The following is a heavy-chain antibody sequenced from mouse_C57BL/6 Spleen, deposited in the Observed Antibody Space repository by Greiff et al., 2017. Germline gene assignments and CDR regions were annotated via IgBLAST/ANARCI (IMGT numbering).Heavy chain of an antibody. CDR1: GFTFSDYG. D-gene: IGHD2-4*01. CDR3: AEDDYEEENYFDY. J-gene: IGHJ2*01. CDR2: ISSGSSTL. Sequence: EVKLVESGGGLVKPGGSLKLSCAASGFTFSDYGMHWVRQAPEKGLEWVAYISSGSSTLYYADTVKGRFTISRDNATNTLFLQMTSLRSEDTAMYYCAEDDYEEENYFDYWGQGTTLTVSS. V-gene: IGHV5-17*01.